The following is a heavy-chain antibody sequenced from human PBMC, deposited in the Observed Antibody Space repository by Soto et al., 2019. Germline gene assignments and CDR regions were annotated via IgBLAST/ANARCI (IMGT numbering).Heavy chain of an antibody. J-gene: IGHJ6*02. Sequence: TLSLTCAVSGGSISSSNWWSWVRQPPGKGLEWIGEIYHSGSTNYNPSLKSRVTISVDKSKNQFSLKLSSVTAADTAVYYCARVYSSRWYYYGMDVWGQGTTVTVSS. CDR3: ARVYSSRWYYYGMDV. V-gene: IGHV4-4*02. CDR1: GGSISSSNW. CDR2: IYHSGST. D-gene: IGHD6-13*01.